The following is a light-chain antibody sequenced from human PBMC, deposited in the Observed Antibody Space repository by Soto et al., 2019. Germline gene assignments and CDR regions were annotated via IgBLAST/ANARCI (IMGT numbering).Light chain of an antibody. V-gene: IGKV3-20*01. CDR3: QQYVNSPGT. J-gene: IGKJ1*01. CDR1: QSVNSNY. Sequence: EVVLTQSPDTLSLSPGERATLSCGASQSVNSNYLAWFQQKPGQAPKLLIYGSSNRATGIPDRCSGSGSGTDFTLTISRLEPEDFAVYYWQQYVNSPGTFGQGTKVEIK. CDR2: GSS.